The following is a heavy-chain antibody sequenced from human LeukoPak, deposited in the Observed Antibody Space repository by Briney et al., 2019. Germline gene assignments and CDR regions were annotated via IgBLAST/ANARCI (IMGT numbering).Heavy chain of an antibody. Sequence: GGSLRLSCEASGFTFTGYAMSWVRQAPGKGLEWVSASSGGGGGTYYADSAKGRFTISRGNSKSTLYLQMNSLRAEDTAIYYCAKRGYYDSSGLRAPFDYWGQGTLVIVSS. V-gene: IGHV3-23*01. CDR2: SSGGGGGT. D-gene: IGHD3-22*01. CDR3: AKRGYYDSSGLRAPFDY. J-gene: IGHJ4*02. CDR1: GFTFTGYA.